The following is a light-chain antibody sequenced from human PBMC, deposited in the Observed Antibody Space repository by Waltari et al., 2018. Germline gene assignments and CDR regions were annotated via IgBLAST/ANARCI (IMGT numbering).Light chain of an antibody. Sequence: DIQLTQSPSPLSASVGDRVTITCRTSQGISSWLAWYQQTPGKAPKLLIYQASTLESGVPSRFSGSGSGTEFTLTISSLQPDDSATYYCQQYDHYPWTFGQGTKVERK. V-gene: IGKV1-5*03. CDR3: QQYDHYPWT. CDR2: QAS. CDR1: QGISSW. J-gene: IGKJ1*01.